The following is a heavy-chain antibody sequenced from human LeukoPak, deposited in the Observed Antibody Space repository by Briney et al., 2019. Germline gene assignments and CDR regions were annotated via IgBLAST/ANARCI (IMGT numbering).Heavy chain of an antibody. CDR3: AREDSVVVSALGGDDYYYYMDV. J-gene: IGHJ6*03. Sequence: SETLSLTYTVSGGSISSYYWSWIRQPAGKGLEWIGRIYTSGSTNYNPSLTSRVTMSVDTSKNQFSLKLSSVTAADTAVYYCAREDSVVVSALGGDDYYYYMDVWGKGTTVTVSS. V-gene: IGHV4-4*07. CDR2: IYTSGST. CDR1: GGSISSYY. D-gene: IGHD2-2*01.